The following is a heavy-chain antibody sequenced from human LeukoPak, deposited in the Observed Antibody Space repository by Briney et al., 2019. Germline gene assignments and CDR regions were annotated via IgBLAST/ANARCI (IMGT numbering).Heavy chain of an antibody. CDR2: ISYDGSNK. J-gene: IGHJ4*02. Sequence: GGSLRLSCAASGFTFSSYAMHWVRQAPGKGLEWVAVISYDGSNKYYADSVKGRFTISRDNSKNTLYLQMNSLRAEDTAVYYCAKDTVQLWLTGGFDYWGQGTLVTVSS. D-gene: IGHD5-18*01. V-gene: IGHV3-30*04. CDR1: GFTFSSYA. CDR3: AKDTVQLWLTGGFDY.